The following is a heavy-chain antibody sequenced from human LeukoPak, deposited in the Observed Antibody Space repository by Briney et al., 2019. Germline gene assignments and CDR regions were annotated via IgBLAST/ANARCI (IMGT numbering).Heavy chain of an antibody. CDR1: GASVSSGSSY. J-gene: IGHJ2*01. CDR2: IYYSGST. D-gene: IGHD6-6*01. Sequence: SETLSLTCTVSGASVSSGSSYWTWIRQPPGKGLEWIGYIYYSGSTHYNPSLKSRVTLSVDRSKNQFSLKLTSVTAADTAVYYCANRGSIADWYFDLWGRGTLVTVSS. V-gene: IGHV4-61*01. CDR3: ANRGSIADWYFDL.